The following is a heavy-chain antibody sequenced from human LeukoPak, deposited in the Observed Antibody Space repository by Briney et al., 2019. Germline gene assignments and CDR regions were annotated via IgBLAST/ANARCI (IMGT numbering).Heavy chain of an antibody. J-gene: IGHJ4*02. CDR3: AREQWFRFDN. CDR1: GFRVGDYY. V-gene: IGHV3-11*01. D-gene: IGHD3-22*01. CDR2: VGNSDNHI. Sequence: GGSLRLSCAASGFRVGDYYTSWIRQAPGKGLEWVAVVGNSDNHIDFADSVKGRFTISRDDAKNSVYLQMNSLRVEDTAIYYCAREQWFRFDNWGQGALATVS.